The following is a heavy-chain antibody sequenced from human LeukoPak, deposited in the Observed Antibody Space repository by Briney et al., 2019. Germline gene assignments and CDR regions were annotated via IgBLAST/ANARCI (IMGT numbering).Heavy chain of an antibody. CDR3: ARGNYYCGGDCYTAEYFQH. V-gene: IGHV3-30*04. Sequence: GGSLRLSCAASGFTFSSYAMHWVRQAPGKGLEWVAVISSDGGNKYYVDSVKGRFTISRDNSKNTLYLQMNSLRPEDTAVYYCARGNYYCGGDCYTAEYFQHWGQGTLVTVSS. CDR2: ISSDGGNK. J-gene: IGHJ1*01. CDR1: GFTFSSYA. D-gene: IGHD2-21*02.